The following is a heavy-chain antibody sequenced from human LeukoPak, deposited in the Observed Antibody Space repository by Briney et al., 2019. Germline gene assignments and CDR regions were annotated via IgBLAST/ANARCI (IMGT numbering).Heavy chain of an antibody. CDR1: GFTFDDYA. J-gene: IGHJ4*02. CDR3: AKGDGDYRSYFDY. CDR2: ISWNSGSI. Sequence: PGGSLRLSCAASGFTFDDYAMHWVRQAPGKGLEWVSGISWNSGSIGYADSVKGRFTISRDNAKNSLYLQMNSLRAEDTAVYYCAKGDGDYRSYFDYWGQGTLVTVSS. V-gene: IGHV3-9*01. D-gene: IGHD4-17*01.